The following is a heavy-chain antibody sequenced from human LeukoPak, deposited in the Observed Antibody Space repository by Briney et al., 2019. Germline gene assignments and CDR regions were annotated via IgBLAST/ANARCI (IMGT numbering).Heavy chain of an antibody. J-gene: IGHJ4*02. V-gene: IGHV1-2*02. CDR1: GYTFTGYY. CDR3: ARDQDDILTGYYTAPTGY. D-gene: IGHD3-9*01. Sequence: ASVKVSCKASGYTFTGYYMHWVRQAPGQGLEWMGWINPNRGGTNYAQKFQGRVTMTRDTSISTAYMELSRLRSDDTAVYYCARDQDDILTGYYTAPTGYWGQGTLVTVSS. CDR2: INPNRGGT.